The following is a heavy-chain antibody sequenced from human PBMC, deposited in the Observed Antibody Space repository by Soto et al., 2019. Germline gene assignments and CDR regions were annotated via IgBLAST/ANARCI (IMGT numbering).Heavy chain of an antibody. CDR2: ISYDGRHQ. J-gene: IGHJ4*02. D-gene: IGHD3-3*01. CDR1: GFTFGSYG. Sequence: QVRLVESGGDLVQPGRSLRLSCAASGFTFGSYGMHWVRQAPGKGLEWVAMISYDGRHQYYADSVKGRFTISRDNFKDPLYLQMKGLTPEDTAIYFCSRELNRPRDYYFDYWAQGNLVTVSS. CDR3: SRELNRPRDYYFDY. V-gene: IGHV3-30*03.